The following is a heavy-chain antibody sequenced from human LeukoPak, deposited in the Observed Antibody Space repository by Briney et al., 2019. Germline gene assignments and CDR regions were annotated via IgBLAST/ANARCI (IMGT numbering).Heavy chain of an antibody. V-gene: IGHV4-34*01. CDR2: INHSGTT. CDR1: GGSLSNYF. D-gene: IGHD2-21*01. Sequence: SETLSLTCVVYGGSLSNYFWSWIRQPPGKGLEWIGEINHSGTTNYNPSLKSRVTISVDTSKNQLSLKLNSVTAADTALYYCARVGDTLVAPFAWWGQGTLVTVSS. J-gene: IGHJ4*02. CDR3: ARVGDTLVAPFAW.